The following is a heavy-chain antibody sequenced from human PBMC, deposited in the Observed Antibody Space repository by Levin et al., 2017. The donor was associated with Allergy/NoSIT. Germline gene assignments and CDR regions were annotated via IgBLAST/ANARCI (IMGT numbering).Heavy chain of an antibody. J-gene: IGHJ4*02. Sequence: TTSETLSLTCTVSGGSISSYYWSWVRQPPGKGLEWIGYIYYSGSTNYNPSLKSRVTMSLDTSKNQFSLKLSSVTAADTAVYYCARLYYYGSGSDFDYWGQGTLVTVSS. CDR2: IYYSGST. D-gene: IGHD3-10*01. CDR1: GGSISSYY. V-gene: IGHV4-59*01. CDR3: ARLYYYGSGSDFDY.